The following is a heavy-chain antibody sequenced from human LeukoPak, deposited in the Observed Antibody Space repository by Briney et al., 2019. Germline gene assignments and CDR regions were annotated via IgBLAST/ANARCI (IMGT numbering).Heavy chain of an antibody. J-gene: IGHJ4*02. D-gene: IGHD3-22*01. CDR3: AGDSSGPNVFDY. Sequence: GGSLRLSCAASGFTFSSYSMNWVRQAPGKGLEWVSSISSSSSYIYYADSVKGRFTISRDNAKNSLYLQMNSLRAEDTAVYYCAGDSSGPNVFDYWGQGTLVTVSS. V-gene: IGHV3-21*04. CDR2: ISSSSSYI. CDR1: GFTFSSYS.